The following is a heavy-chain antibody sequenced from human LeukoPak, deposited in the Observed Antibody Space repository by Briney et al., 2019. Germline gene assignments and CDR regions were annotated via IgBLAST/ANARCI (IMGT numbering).Heavy chain of an antibody. CDR1: GFTFNRYG. CDR2: ISDDESNN. D-gene: IGHD1-7*01. V-gene: IGHV3-30*18. Sequence: GRSLRLSCAASGFTFNRYGMNWVGQAPGRGREWVAVISDDESNNYYADSVKGRFTISRDNSKNTLYLQMNSLRTEDTAVYYCAKGGNIWNYRSYFDYWGQGTLVTVSS. J-gene: IGHJ4*02. CDR3: AKGGNIWNYRSYFDY.